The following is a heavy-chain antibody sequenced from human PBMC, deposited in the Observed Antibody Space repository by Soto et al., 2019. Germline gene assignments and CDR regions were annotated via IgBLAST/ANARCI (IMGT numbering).Heavy chain of an antibody. D-gene: IGHD3-10*01. J-gene: IGHJ4*02. CDR2: IRSKAYGGTT. V-gene: IGHV3-49*03. Sequence: GGSLRLSCTASGFTFGDYAMSWFRQAPGKGLEWVGFIRSKAYGGTTEYAASVKGRFTISRDDSKSIAYLQMNSLKTEDTAVYYCTRGSISKSRTGYYYYGSGSPFDYWGQGTLVTVSS. CDR3: TRGSISKSRTGYYYYGSGSPFDY. CDR1: GFTFGDYA.